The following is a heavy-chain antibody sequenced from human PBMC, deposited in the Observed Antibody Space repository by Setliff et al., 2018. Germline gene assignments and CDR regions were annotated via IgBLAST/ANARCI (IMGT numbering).Heavy chain of an antibody. CDR3: ARMTGFQYIDV. Sequence: PSETLSLTCTVSDGSLSTYYWSWIRQPPGKGLEFIGYVYYSGTANYSPSLRSRLTISVDTSKNQFSLKLRSVTAADTAVYYCARMTGFQYIDVWGKGTTVTVSS. CDR2: VYYSGTA. V-gene: IGHV4-59*01. CDR1: DGSLSTYY. D-gene: IGHD3-3*01. J-gene: IGHJ6*03.